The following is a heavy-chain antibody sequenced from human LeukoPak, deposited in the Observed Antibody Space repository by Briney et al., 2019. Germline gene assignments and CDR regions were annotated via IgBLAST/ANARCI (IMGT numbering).Heavy chain of an antibody. Sequence: GGSLTLSCAASGCTFDHYDMHWVRHAPGRGLEWVSGISWNSGSIGYANSVKGRFTISRDNSMNPLYLQMNSLRAEDTALYYCAKDILYDSGNYFGYWGQGTLVTVSS. CDR1: GCTFDHYD. V-gene: IGHV3-9*01. CDR2: ISWNSGSI. CDR3: AKDILYDSGNYFGY. D-gene: IGHD3-3*01. J-gene: IGHJ4*02.